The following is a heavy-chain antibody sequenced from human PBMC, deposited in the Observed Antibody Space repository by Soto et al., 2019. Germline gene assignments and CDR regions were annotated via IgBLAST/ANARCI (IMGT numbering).Heavy chain of an antibody. D-gene: IGHD4-17*01. Sequence: QITLKESGPTLVKPTQTLTLTCTFSGFSLSTSGVGVGWIRQPPGTALEWLALIYGDDDKRYSPSLKSRLTIRKAPANNQVALTMTPLDPADTATYSRAHAEDCGDFGNWFDPWGQRTLVPASS. CDR2: IYGDDDK. CDR3: AHAEDCGDFGNWFDP. CDR1: GFSLSTSGVG. V-gene: IGHV2-5*02. J-gene: IGHJ5*02.